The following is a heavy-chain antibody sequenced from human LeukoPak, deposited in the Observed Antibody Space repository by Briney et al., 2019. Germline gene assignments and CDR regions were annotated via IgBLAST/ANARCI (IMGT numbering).Heavy chain of an antibody. J-gene: IGHJ1*01. CDR2: ISYDGSNK. D-gene: IGHD2-2*01. V-gene: IGHV3-30*04. CDR3: ARDKFSSTGQYFQH. CDR1: GFTFRSYA. Sequence: PGGSLRLSCAASGFTFRSYAMHWVRQAPGKGLEWVAVISYDGSNKYYADSVKGRFTISRDNSKNTLYLQMNSLRAEDTAVYYCARDKFSSTGQYFQHWGQGTLVTVSS.